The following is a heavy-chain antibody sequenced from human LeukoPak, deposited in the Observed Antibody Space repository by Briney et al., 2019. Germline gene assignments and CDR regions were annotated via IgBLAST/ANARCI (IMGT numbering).Heavy chain of an antibody. D-gene: IGHD1-26*01. Sequence: GGSLRLSCAASGFTFSDYYMSWIRQAPGKALEWVSSITSSGTYIFYADSVKGRFTISRDNAKNSLYLQMNSLGPEDTAVYYCARDPYSGNYGNYYYYYMDVWGKGTTVTISS. CDR3: ARDPYSGNYGNYYYYYMDV. V-gene: IGHV3-11*04. J-gene: IGHJ6*03. CDR1: GFTFSDYY. CDR2: ITSSGTYI.